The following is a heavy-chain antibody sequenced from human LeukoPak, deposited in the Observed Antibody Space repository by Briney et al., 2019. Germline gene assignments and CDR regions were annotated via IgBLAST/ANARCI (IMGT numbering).Heavy chain of an antibody. D-gene: IGHD6-13*01. CDR2: INPSGGST. J-gene: IGHJ4*02. V-gene: IGHV1-46*01. CDR1: GYTFTSYY. Sequence: ASVKVSCKASGYTFTSYYMHWVRQAPGQGLEWMGIINPSGGSTSYAQKFQGRVTMTRDMSTSTVYMELSSLRSEDTAVYYCAGGSRGIAAAGRGDYWGQGTLVTVSS. CDR3: AGGSRGIAAAGRGDY.